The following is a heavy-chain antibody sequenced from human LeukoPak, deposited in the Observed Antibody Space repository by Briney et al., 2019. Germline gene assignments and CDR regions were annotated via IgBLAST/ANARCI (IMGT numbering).Heavy chain of an antibody. J-gene: IGHJ4*02. CDR2: ISGSGDST. CDR3: ARDRGYSCGY. D-gene: IGHD5-18*01. CDR1: GFTFSSYA. Sequence: GGSLRLSCAASGFTFSSYAMNWVRQAPGKGLEWVSTISGSGDSTYYADSVKGRFTISRDNSKNTLYLQMNSLRAEDAAVYYCARDRGYSCGYWGQGTLVTVSS. V-gene: IGHV3-23*01.